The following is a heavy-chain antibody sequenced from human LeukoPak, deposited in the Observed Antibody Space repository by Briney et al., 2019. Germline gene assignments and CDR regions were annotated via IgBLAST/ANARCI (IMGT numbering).Heavy chain of an antibody. D-gene: IGHD3-10*01. CDR3: ARTYYGSGSLYYYYYYMDV. CDR2: ISSTGRT. V-gene: IGHV4-61*02. J-gene: IGHJ6*03. CDR1: GASISSDTYF. Sequence: SQTLSLTCSVSGASISSDTYFWSWIRQPAGKGLEWIGRISSTGRTDYNPSLKSRVTISVDTSKNQFSLKLSSVTAADAAVYYCARTYYGSGSLYYYYYYMDVWGKETTVTVS.